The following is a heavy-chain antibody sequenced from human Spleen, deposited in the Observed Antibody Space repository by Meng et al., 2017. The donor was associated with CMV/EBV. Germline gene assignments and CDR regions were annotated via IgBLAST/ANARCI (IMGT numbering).Heavy chain of an antibody. Sequence: GGSLRLSCAASRFIFSNYAMTWVRQAPGKGLEWVSSVSGSGVGTYYADSVEGRSTISRDNSKNTLYLQMNSLRAEDTAVYYCAKAGHDYISYYYYGMDVWGQGTTVTVSS. J-gene: IGHJ6*02. CDR1: RFIFSNYA. V-gene: IGHV3-23*01. D-gene: IGHD4-11*01. CDR3: AKAGHDYISYYYYGMDV. CDR2: VSGSGVGT.